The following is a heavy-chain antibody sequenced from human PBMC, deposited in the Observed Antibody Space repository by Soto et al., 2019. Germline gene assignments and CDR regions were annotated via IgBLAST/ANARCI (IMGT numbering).Heavy chain of an antibody. CDR1: GFTFGDYA. CDR3: TRDRYYFDY. CDR2: IRSKAYGGTT. J-gene: IGHJ4*02. V-gene: IGHV3-49*04. Sequence: GGYLRLSCTASGFTFGDYAMSWVRQAPGKGLEWVGFIRSKAYGGTTEYAASVKGRFTISRDDSKSIAYLQMNSLKTEDTAVYYCTRDRYYFDYWAQGPLVTISS.